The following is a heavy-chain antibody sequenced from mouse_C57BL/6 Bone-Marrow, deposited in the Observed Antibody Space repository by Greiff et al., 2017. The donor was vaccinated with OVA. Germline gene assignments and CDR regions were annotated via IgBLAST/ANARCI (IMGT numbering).Heavy chain of an antibody. V-gene: IGHV1-81*01. CDR1: GYTFTSYG. CDR3: ARSADGWYYFDY. CDR2: IYPRSGNT. D-gene: IGHD2-3*01. J-gene: IGHJ2*01. Sequence: QVQLQQSGAELARPGASVKLSCKASGYTFTSYGISWVKQRTGQGLEWIGEIYPRSGNTYYNEKFKGKATLTADKSSSTAYMELRSLTSEYSAVYFCARSADGWYYFDYWGQGTTLTVSS.